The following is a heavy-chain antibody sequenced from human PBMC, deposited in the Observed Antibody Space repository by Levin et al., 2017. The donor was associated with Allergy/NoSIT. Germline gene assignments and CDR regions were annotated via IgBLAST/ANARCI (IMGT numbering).Heavy chain of an antibody. Sequence: LGESLKISCVTSEFTFNTYWMGWVRQAPGEGLKWVANINQDGGERYYVDSVKGRFTISRDNANNSLYLQMDYLRADDTAVYYCASASNWGNDYWGQGTLVTVSS. CDR1: EFTFNTYW. V-gene: IGHV3-7*01. J-gene: IGHJ4*02. D-gene: IGHD7-27*01. CDR2: INQDGGER. CDR3: ASASNWGNDY.